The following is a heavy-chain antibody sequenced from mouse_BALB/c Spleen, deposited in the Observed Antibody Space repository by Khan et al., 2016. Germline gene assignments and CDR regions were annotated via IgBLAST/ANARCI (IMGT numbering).Heavy chain of an antibody. CDR1: GISITTGNYR. CDR3: AQAYYGNYYFDY. V-gene: IGHV3-5*02. J-gene: IGHJ2*01. Sequence: EVQLQESGPGLVKPSQTVSLTCTVTGISITTGNYRWSWIRQFPGNKLEWIGYIYYSGTITYNPSLTSRTTITRDTSKNQFFLEMNSLTAEDTATYCCAQAYYGNYYFDYWGQGTTLTVSS. D-gene: IGHD2-10*01. CDR2: IYYSGTI.